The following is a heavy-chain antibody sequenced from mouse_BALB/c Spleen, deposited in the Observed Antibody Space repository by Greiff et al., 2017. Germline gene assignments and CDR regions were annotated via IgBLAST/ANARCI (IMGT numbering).Heavy chain of an antibody. CDR1: GFTFSSYG. CDR2: ISSGGSYT. J-gene: IGHJ2*01. Sequence: EVKVVESGGDLVKPGGSLKLSCAASGFTFSSYGMSWVRQTPDKRLEWVATISSGGSYTYSPDSVKGRFTISRDNAKNTLYLQMSSLKSEDTAMYYCARQMTTVVAKDYFDYWGQGTTLTVSS. V-gene: IGHV5-6*01. D-gene: IGHD1-1*01. CDR3: ARQMTTVVAKDYFDY.